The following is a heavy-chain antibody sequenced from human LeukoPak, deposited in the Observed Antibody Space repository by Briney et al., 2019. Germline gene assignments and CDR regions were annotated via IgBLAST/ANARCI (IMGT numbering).Heavy chain of an antibody. CDR3: ARGQSHYYDSSGYPDYFDY. CDR1: GGSIRNSNYY. V-gene: IGHV4-39*07. CDR2: IYYSGST. Sequence: SETLSLTCTVSGGSIRNSNYYWGWIRQPPGKGLEWIGSIYYSGSTFYNPSLKSRVTISVDTSKNQFSLKLSSVTAADTAVYYCARGQSHYYDSSGYPDYFDYWGQGTLVTVSS. J-gene: IGHJ4*02. D-gene: IGHD3-22*01.